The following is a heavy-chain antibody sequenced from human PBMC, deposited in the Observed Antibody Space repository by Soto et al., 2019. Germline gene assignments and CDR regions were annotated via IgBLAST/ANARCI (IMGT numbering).Heavy chain of an antibody. CDR1: GFTFTTYA. Sequence: EVQLLESGGGLVQPGGSLRLSCAASGFTFTTYAMSWVRQAPGKGLEWVLSITGSGDNTYSADSVKGRFTISRDNSKNTLYLQMNGLRAEDTAVYYCARGNHGSGSYFPSYYYYMDVWGKGTTVTVSS. J-gene: IGHJ6*03. CDR2: ITGSGDNT. V-gene: IGHV3-23*01. CDR3: ARGNHGSGSYFPSYYYYMDV. D-gene: IGHD3-10*01.